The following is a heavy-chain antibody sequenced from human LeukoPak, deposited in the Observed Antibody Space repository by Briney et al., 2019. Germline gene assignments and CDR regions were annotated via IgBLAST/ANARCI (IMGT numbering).Heavy chain of an antibody. CDR3: ARDSDYGDSAYFDY. J-gene: IGHJ4*02. Sequence: GGSLRLSCAASGFTFSSYGMHWVRQAPGKGLEWVAVIWYDGSNKYYADSVKGRFTISRDNSKNTLYLQMNSLRAEDTAVYYCARDSDYGDSAYFDYWGQGTLVTVSS. D-gene: IGHD4-17*01. CDR2: IWYDGSNK. CDR1: GFTFSSYG. V-gene: IGHV3-33*01.